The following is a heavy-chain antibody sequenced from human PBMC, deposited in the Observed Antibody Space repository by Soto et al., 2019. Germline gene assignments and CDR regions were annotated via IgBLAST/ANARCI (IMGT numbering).Heavy chain of an antibody. V-gene: IGHV4-59*01. CDR1: GGSMNSYY. D-gene: IGHD4-4*01. J-gene: IGHJ5*02. CDR2: VYSSGTS. Sequence: QVQLQESGPGLVKPSETLSLTCTVSGGSMNSYYWCWIRQPPGKGPEWLGYVYSSGTSKYNVSLESRINMSLDTTRNQFSLSLNSVTAADTAVDVCARDSPPKKSSDSKAGCFDPWGQGTLVAVSS. CDR3: ARDSPPKKSSDSKAGCFDP.